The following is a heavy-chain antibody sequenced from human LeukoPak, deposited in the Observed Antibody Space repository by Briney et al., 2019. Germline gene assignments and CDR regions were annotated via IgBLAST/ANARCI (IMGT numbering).Heavy chain of an antibody. CDR2: IYYSGST. J-gene: IGHJ1*01. D-gene: IGHD6-19*01. Sequence: PSETLSLTCTVSGGSISSYYWSWIRQPPGKGLEWIGYIYYSGSTNYNPSLKSRVTISVDTSKNQFSLKLSSVTAADTAVYYCARDGGSLSGWYPEYFQHWGQGTLVTVSS. V-gene: IGHV4-59*12. CDR1: GGSISSYY. CDR3: ARDGGSLSGWYPEYFQH.